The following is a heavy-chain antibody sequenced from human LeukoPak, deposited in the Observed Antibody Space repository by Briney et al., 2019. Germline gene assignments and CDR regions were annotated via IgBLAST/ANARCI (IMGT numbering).Heavy chain of an antibody. CDR3: ARDRDSSGLRDFDL. CDR2: IYYSGST. Sequence: PSETLSLTCTVSGGSISSYYWSWIRRPPGKGLEWIGYIYYSGSTNYNPSLKSRVTISVDTSKNQFSLKLSSVTAADTAVYYCARDRDSSGLRDFDLWGRGTLVTVSA. V-gene: IGHV4-59*01. CDR1: GGSISSYY. J-gene: IGHJ2*01. D-gene: IGHD3-22*01.